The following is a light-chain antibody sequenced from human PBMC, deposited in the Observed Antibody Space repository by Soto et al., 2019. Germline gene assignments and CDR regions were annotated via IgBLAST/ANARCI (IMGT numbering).Light chain of an antibody. CDR3: SSRAGSAPYV. V-gene: IGLV2-8*01. J-gene: IGLJ1*01. Sequence: QSALTQPPSASGSPGQSVTISCTGTSSDVGGYNYVSWYQQHPGKAPKLMVYEVTKRPSGVPDRFSGSKSGNTASLTISGLQADDEADYYCSSRAGSAPYVFGTGPKVTV. CDR2: EVT. CDR1: SSDVGGYNY.